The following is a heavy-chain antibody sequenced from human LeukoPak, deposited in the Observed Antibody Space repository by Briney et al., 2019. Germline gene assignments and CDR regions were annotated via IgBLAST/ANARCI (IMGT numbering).Heavy chain of an antibody. V-gene: IGHV3-21*01. Sequence: GGSLRLSCAASGLTFSSYSMNWVRQAPGKGLEGVSSISSSSSNIYYADSVKGRFTISRDNAKNSLYLQMNSLRVEDTAVYYCARCTTGRTFGSLREIKRSREIDYWGQGTLVTVSS. CDR3: ARCTTGRTFGSLREIKRSREIDY. CDR1: GLTFSSYS. D-gene: IGHD1-1*01. CDR2: ISSSSSNI. J-gene: IGHJ4*02.